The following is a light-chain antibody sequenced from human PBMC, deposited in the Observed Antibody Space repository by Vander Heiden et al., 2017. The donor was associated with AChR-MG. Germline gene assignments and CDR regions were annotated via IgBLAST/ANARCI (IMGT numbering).Light chain of an antibody. V-gene: IGLV2-14*01. CDR2: AVT. Sequence: QSALTQPASVSGSPGQSITISCTGTNTDVGDYNYVSWYQQHPGKAPKLMIYAVTNRPSGVSNRFSGSKSANTASLTISELQTEDEADYYCSSYTSGTTYVFGTGTKLTVL. J-gene: IGLJ1*01. CDR1: NTDVGDYNY. CDR3: SSYTSGTTYV.